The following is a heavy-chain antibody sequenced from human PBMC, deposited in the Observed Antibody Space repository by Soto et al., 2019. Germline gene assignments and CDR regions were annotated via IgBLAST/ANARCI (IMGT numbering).Heavy chain of an antibody. Sequence: QITLKESGPTLVKPTQTLTLTCTFSGFSLTTSGVAVGWIRQPPGKALEWLALIYWDDDKRYSPSLSSRVTITKDTSKNQVVLTMTNVDPVDTATYYCAHRARFGVDLGVFDFWCQGTMVTASS. J-gene: IGHJ3*01. D-gene: IGHD3-3*01. V-gene: IGHV2-5*02. CDR1: GFSLTTSGVA. CDR2: IYWDDDK. CDR3: AHRARFGVDLGVFDF.